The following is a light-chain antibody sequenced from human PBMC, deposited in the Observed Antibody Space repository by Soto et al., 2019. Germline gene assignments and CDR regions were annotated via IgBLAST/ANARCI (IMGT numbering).Light chain of an antibody. J-gene: IGLJ3*02. CDR3: CSYAGSSTEV. Sequence: QSALTQPASVSGSPGQSITISCTGTSSDVGSYDLVSWYQHHPGKAPKLMIYEVSKRPSGVSNRFSGSKSGNTASLTISGIQAEDEADYYCCSYAGSSTEVFGGGTKVTVL. CDR2: EVS. V-gene: IGLV2-23*02. CDR1: SSDVGSYDL.